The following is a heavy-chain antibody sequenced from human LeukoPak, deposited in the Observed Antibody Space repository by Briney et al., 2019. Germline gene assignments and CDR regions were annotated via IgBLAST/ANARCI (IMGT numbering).Heavy chain of an antibody. J-gene: IGHJ4*02. CDR3: APMVRGVIIY. CDR2: IYYSGST. CDR1: GGSISSGDYY. D-gene: IGHD3-10*01. V-gene: IGHV4-30-4*01. Sequence: SETLSLTCTGSGGSISSGDYYWSWIRQPPGKGLEWIGYIYYSGSTYYNPSLKSRVTISVDTSKNQFSLKLSSVTAADTAMYYCAPMVRGVIIYWGQGTLVTVSS.